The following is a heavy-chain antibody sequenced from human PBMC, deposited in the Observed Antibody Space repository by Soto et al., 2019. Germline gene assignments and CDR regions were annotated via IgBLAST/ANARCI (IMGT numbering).Heavy chain of an antibody. D-gene: IGHD6-19*01. Sequence: GGSLRLSCASSGFTFSSYSMNLVRQAPGKGLEWVSSISSSSSYIYYADSVKGRFTISRDNAKNSLYLQMNSLRAEDTAVYYCARDHQIGSSGWPFCDYWGQGTLVTVSS. V-gene: IGHV3-21*01. CDR1: GFTFSSYS. J-gene: IGHJ4*02. CDR3: ARDHQIGSSGWPFCDY. CDR2: ISSSSSYI.